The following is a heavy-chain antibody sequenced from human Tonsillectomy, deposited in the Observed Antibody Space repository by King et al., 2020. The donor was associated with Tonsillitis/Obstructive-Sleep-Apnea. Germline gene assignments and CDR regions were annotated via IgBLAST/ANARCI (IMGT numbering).Heavy chain of an antibody. D-gene: IGHD3-10*01. CDR3: ARGITMVRGVRVYYGMDV. CDR1: GFTFSSYA. CDR2: ISYDGSNK. J-gene: IGHJ6*02. Sequence: VQLVESGGGVVQPGRSLRLSCAASGFTFSSYAMHWVRQAPGKGLEWVAVISYDGSNKYYADSVKGRFTISRDNSKNTLYLQMNSLRAEDTAVYYCARGITMVRGVRVYYGMDVWGRGPTVTVSS. V-gene: IGHV3-30*04.